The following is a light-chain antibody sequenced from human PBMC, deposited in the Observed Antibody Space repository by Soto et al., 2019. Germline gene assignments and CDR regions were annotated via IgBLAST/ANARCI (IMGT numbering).Light chain of an antibody. V-gene: IGKV4-1*01. CDR2: RAS. J-gene: IGKJ5*01. CDR3: QQYYTAIA. Sequence: DIVMTQSPESLAVSLGERATINCKSSQSVLYSSNNENSLAWYQQKAGQRPKLLIYRASTRESGVPDRISGSGSGTDFTLTISSLQAEDVAVYYCQQYYTAIAFGQGTRLEIK. CDR1: QSVLYSSNNENS.